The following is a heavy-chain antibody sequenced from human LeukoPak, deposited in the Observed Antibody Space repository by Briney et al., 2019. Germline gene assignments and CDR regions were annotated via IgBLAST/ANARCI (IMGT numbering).Heavy chain of an antibody. Sequence: ASVKVSCKASGYTFTGYYMHWVRQAPGQGLEWMGWISAYNGNTNYAQKLQGRVTMTTDTSTSTAYMELRSLRSDDTAVYYCARGLPTLGVYYGMDVWGQGTTVTVSS. J-gene: IGHJ6*02. CDR1: GYTFTGYY. V-gene: IGHV1-18*04. CDR2: ISAYNGNT. CDR3: ARGLPTLGVYYGMDV.